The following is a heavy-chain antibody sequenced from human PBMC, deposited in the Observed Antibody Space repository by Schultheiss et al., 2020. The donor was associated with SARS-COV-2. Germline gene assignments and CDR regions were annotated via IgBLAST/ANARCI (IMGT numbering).Heavy chain of an antibody. CDR3: ARVDYGDQGYFDY. Sequence: SQTLSLTCTVSGGSVSSGSYYWSWIRQPPGKGLEWIGYIYYSGSTNYNPSLKSRVTMSVDTSKNQFSLKLSSVTAADTAVYYCARVDYGDQGYFDYWGQGSLVTVSS. CDR2: IYYSGST. J-gene: IGHJ4*02. V-gene: IGHV4-61*01. D-gene: IGHD4-17*01. CDR1: GGSVSSGSYY.